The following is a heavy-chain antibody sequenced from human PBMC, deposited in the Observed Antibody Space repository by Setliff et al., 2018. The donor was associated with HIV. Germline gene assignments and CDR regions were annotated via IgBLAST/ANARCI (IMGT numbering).Heavy chain of an antibody. J-gene: IGHJ4*02. CDR2: IRYDGNNE. Sequence: LSCAASGFTFSTYGMHWVRQAPGMGLEWVAFIRYDGNNENYADSVKGRFTISRDNSKNTLYLQMNSLRAEDTAVYYCGKDRYDNYVWGSYHGPDFWGQGTLVTVSS. CDR3: GKDRYDNYVWGSYHGPDF. CDR1: GFTFSTYG. D-gene: IGHD3-16*01. V-gene: IGHV3-30*02.